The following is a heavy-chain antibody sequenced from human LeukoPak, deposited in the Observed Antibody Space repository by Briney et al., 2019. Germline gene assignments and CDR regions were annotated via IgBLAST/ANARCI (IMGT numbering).Heavy chain of an antibody. V-gene: IGHV4-34*01. D-gene: IGHD3-3*01. CDR3: ARIYYDFWSGYSAAPYYFDY. Sequence: KPSETLSLTCAVYGGSFSGYYWSWIRQPPGKGLEWIGEINHSGSTNYNPSLKSRVTISVDTSKNQFSLRLSSVTAADTAVYYCARIYYDFWSGYSAAPYYFDYWGQGTLVTVSS. CDR1: GGSFSGYY. CDR2: INHSGST. J-gene: IGHJ4*02.